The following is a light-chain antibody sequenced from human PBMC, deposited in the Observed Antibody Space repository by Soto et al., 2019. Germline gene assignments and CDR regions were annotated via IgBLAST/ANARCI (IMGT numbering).Light chain of an antibody. CDR2: WAS. Sequence: DIVMTQSPDSLAVSLGERATINCKSSQSVLYSSNNKNYLAWFQQKPGQPPKLLIYWASTRESGVPDRFSGSESGTDFTLTISSLLAEDVAVYYCQQYYSSPWTFGQGTKVEIK. CDR1: QSVLYSSNNKNY. J-gene: IGKJ1*01. CDR3: QQYYSSPWT. V-gene: IGKV4-1*01.